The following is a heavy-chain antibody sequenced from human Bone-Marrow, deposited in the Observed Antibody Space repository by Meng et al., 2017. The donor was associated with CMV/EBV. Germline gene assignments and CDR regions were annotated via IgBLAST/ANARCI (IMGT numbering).Heavy chain of an antibody. D-gene: IGHD3-3*01. Sequence: GSLRLSCAVYGGSFSGYYWSWIRQPPGKGLEWIGEINHSGSTNYNPSRKSRVTISVDTSKNQFSLKLSSVTAADTAVYYCARSGFPFWSGYYSNGARWGSSWFDPWGQGTLVTVSS. J-gene: IGHJ5*02. CDR2: INHSGST. CDR1: GGSFSGYY. V-gene: IGHV4-34*01. CDR3: ARSGFPFWSGYYSNGARWGSSWFDP.